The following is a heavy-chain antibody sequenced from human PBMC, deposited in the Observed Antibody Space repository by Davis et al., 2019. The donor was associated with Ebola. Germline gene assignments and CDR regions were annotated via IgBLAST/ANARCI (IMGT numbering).Heavy chain of an antibody. D-gene: IGHD4-17*01. J-gene: IGHJ6*02. V-gene: IGHV1-3*04. Sequence: ASVKVSCKASGYTFTSYTMNWVRQAPGQGFEWLGWIYTGNGNTKYSQKFEGRVIITRDTSANTVYMELSSLGFEDTAVYYCARGNYGDYIVLYYYNMDVWGQGTTVTVSS. CDR3: ARGNYGDYIVLYYYNMDV. CDR1: GYTFTSYT. CDR2: IYTGNGNT.